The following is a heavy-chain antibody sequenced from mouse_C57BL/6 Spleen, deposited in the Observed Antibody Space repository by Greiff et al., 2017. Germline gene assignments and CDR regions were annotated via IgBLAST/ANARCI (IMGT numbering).Heavy chain of an antibody. D-gene: IGHD2-3*01. CDR3: ARNSFYDLYAMDY. CDR1: GFSLTSYG. J-gene: IGHJ4*01. Sequence: QVQLQQSGPGLVQPSQSLSITCTVSGFSLTSYGVHWVRQSPGKGLEWLGVIWSGGSTDYNAAFISRLSISKDKSKLQVFFKMKRLHADDTAIVYCARNSFYDLYAMDYWGQGTSVTVAS. CDR2: IWSGGST. V-gene: IGHV2-2*01.